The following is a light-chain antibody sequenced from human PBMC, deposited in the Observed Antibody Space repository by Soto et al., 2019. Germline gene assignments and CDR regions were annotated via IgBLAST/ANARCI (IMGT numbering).Light chain of an antibody. Sequence: EIVLTQSPATLSLSPGERATLSCRASQSVSSYLAWYQQKPGQAPRLLIYDASNRATGIPARFSGSGSGTDFTLTIRSLEPEDFAVYYCQQRSNWLYTFGQGPKLEIK. CDR3: QQRSNWLYT. CDR1: QSVSSY. V-gene: IGKV3-11*01. CDR2: DAS. J-gene: IGKJ2*01.